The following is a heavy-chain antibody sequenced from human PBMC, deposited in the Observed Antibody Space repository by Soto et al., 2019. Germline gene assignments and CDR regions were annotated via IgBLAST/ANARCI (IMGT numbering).Heavy chain of an antibody. Sequence: EVQLVESGGGLVQPGGSLRLSCAASRFTFSTYWMHWVRQVPGKGLVWVSRINSDGSSTTYAESVKGRFTISRDNAKNTMYLQLHSMRAEDAAVYYCARLRSTTVGGGDAFDTWGQGTMVTVSS. J-gene: IGHJ3*02. CDR1: RFTFSTYW. CDR3: ARLRSTTVGGGDAFDT. V-gene: IGHV3-74*03. CDR2: INSDGSST. D-gene: IGHD6-19*01.